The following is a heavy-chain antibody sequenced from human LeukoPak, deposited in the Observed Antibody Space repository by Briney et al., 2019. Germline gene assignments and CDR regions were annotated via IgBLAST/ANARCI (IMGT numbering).Heavy chain of an antibody. Sequence: GVSLRPSCAACGFTFNHYAMSWVRQAPGKGLEWVSGINHLGHTFYADSVKGRFTISRDNSQNTLFLQMNSLRADDTAEYFCARDHGSQDSGAWYVFDYWGRGTLVTVSS. J-gene: IGHJ4*02. CDR2: INHLGHT. V-gene: IGHV3-23*01. D-gene: IGHD6-19*01. CDR1: GFTFNHYA. CDR3: ARDHGSQDSGAWYVFDY.